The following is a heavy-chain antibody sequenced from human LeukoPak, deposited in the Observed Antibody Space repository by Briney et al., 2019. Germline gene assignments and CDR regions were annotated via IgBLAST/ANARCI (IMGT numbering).Heavy chain of an antibody. Sequence: SETLSLTCTVSGGSISSYYWSWIRQPPGKGLEWIGNIYYSGSTNYNPSLKSRVTISVDTSKNQFSLKLSSVTAADTAVYYCASSFYDSSGYYPYDAFDIWGQGTMVTVSS. V-gene: IGHV4-59*01. CDR1: GGSISSYY. D-gene: IGHD3-22*01. CDR2: IYYSGST. J-gene: IGHJ3*02. CDR3: ASSFYDSSGYYPYDAFDI.